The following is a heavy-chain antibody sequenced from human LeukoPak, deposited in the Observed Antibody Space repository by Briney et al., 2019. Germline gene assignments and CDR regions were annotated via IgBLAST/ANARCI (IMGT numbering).Heavy chain of an antibody. CDR3: ARVGSRGYYFDY. Sequence: GGSLRLSCASSGFTFSDYYMSWIRRAPGKGLEWVSHISGSSTYTNYADSVKGRLTISRDNANNSLYLQMNSLTAEDTAVFYCARVGSRGYYFDYWGQGTLVSVSS. V-gene: IGHV3-11*06. J-gene: IGHJ4*02. CDR2: ISGSSTYT. CDR1: GFTFSDYY. D-gene: IGHD1-26*01.